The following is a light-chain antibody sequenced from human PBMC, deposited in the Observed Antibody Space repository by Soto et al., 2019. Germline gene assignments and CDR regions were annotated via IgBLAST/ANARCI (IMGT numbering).Light chain of an antibody. CDR1: QSISTY. CDR3: QHGYSTPLT. J-gene: IGKJ4*01. V-gene: IGKV1-39*01. CDR2: AAS. Sequence: DIQMTQSPSSLSGSVGDRVTITCRASQSISTYLHWYQQKPGKAPNFLIYAASTLQSGVPSRFSGSGSGTDFTLTISSLQPEDFATYFCQHGYSTPLTFGGGTKVDIK.